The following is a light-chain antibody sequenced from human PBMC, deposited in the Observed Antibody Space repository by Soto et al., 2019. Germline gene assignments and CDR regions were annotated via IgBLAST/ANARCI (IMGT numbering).Light chain of an antibody. CDR1: QSVTSNY. J-gene: IGKJ5*01. V-gene: IGKV3D-20*02. CDR2: GAS. CDR3: QQRSNWPPIT. Sequence: EIVLTQSPGTLSLSPGERATLSCRAIQSVTSNYLAWYQQTPGQAPRLLFFGASIRATGIPDRFSGSGSGTDFTLTISSLEPEDFAVYYCQQRSNWPPITFGQGTRLENK.